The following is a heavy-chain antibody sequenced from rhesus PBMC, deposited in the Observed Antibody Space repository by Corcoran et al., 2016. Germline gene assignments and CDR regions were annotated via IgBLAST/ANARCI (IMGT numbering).Heavy chain of an antibody. CDR3: ARTVAAMSFDY. Sequence: QVQLQESGPGLVKPSETLSLTCAVSGYSISSGYYWGWIRQPPGKGLEWIGSIGGSSGSTYYNPSLNSRVTISKDTSKNQFSLKLSSVTAADTAVYYCARTVAAMSFDYWGQGVLVTVSS. CDR1: GYSISSGYY. CDR2: IGGSSGST. V-gene: IGHV4-99*01. D-gene: IGHD4-29*01. J-gene: IGHJ4*01.